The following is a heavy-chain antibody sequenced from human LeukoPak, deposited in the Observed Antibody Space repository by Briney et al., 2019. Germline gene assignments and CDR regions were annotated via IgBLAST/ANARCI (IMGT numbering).Heavy chain of an antibody. D-gene: IGHD3-22*01. CDR2: ISSSSSYI. Sequence: GSLRLSCAASGFTFSSYSMNWVRQAPGKGLEWVSSISSSSSYIYYADSVKGRFTISRDNAKNSLYLQMNSLRAEDTAVYYCARDDRAYSGYDWWDYYDSSGYYDWGQGTLVTVSS. J-gene: IGHJ4*02. V-gene: IGHV3-21*01. CDR1: GFTFSSYS. CDR3: ARDDRAYSGYDWWDYYDSSGYYD.